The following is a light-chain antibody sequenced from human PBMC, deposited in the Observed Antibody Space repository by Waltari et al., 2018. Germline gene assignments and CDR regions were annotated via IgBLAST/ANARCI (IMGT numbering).Light chain of an antibody. V-gene: IGKV1-NL1*01. Sequence: DIQMTQSPSSLSASVGDRVTITCRASQDIRSFLAWYQQKPGGAPKLLLSSASRLQDGVPYRISGSGSGTDYTLIISSLQPEDFGFFYCQQYYTSPLTFGGGTKVEVK. CDR1: QDIRSF. J-gene: IGKJ4*01. CDR3: QQYYTSPLT. CDR2: SAS.